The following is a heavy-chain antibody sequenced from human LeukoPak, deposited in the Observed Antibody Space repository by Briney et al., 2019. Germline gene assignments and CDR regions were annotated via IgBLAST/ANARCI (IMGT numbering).Heavy chain of an antibody. J-gene: IGHJ4*02. CDR2: IYTSGST. CDR3: ARAPGYSSPRDY. CDR1: GGSISSGSYY. D-gene: IGHD6-13*01. Sequence: SETLSLTCTVSGGSISSGSYYWSWIRQPAGKGLEWIGRIYTSGSTNYNPSLKSRVTISVDTSKNQFSLKLSSVTAADTAVYYCARAPGYSSPRDYWGQGTLVTVSS. V-gene: IGHV4-61*02.